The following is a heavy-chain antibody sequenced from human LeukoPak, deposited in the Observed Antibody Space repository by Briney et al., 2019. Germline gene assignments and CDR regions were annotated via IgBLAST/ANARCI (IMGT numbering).Heavy chain of an antibody. CDR2: IDPSDSYT. Sequence: GESLQISCKGSGYSFTSYWISWVRQMPGKGLEWMGRIDPSDSYTNYSPSFQGHVTISADKSFSTAYLQWTSLKASDTAMYYCARHAKAYGSSCDYWGQGTLVTVSS. J-gene: IGHJ4*02. CDR3: ARHAKAYGSSCDY. V-gene: IGHV5-10-1*01. D-gene: IGHD6-13*01. CDR1: GYSFTSYW.